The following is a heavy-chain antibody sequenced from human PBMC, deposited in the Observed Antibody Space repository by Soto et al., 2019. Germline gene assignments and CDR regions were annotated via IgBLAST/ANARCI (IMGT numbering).Heavy chain of an antibody. CDR1: GFTLDDYG. CDR2: INSDGKWT. D-gene: IGHD3-16*01. V-gene: IGHV3-74*03. Sequence: GGSLRLSCAASGFTLDDYGMSWVRQAPGKGLEWVSQINSDGKWTTYADSVKGRFTISRDNAKNTLYLQMNSLRAEDTAVYKCVRDEFGLGIDYWGLGTLVTVSS. J-gene: IGHJ4*02. CDR3: VRDEFGLGIDY.